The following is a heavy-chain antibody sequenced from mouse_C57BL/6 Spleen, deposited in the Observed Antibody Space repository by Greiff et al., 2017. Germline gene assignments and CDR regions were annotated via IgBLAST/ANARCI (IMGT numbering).Heavy chain of an antibody. CDR3: ARDLIYDGYPYAMDY. CDR1: GYSITSGYY. J-gene: IGHJ4*01. Sequence: EVQRVESGPGLVKPSQSLSLTCSVTGYSITSGYYWNWIRQFPGNKLEWMGYISYDGSNNYNPSLKNRISITRDTSKNQFFLKLNSVTTEDTATYYCARDLIYDGYPYAMDYWGQGTSVTVSS. D-gene: IGHD2-3*01. V-gene: IGHV3-6*01. CDR2: ISYDGSN.